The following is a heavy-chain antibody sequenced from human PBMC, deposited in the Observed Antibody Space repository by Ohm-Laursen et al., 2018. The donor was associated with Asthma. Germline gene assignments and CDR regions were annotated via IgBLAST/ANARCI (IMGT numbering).Heavy chain of an antibody. D-gene: IGHD1-26*01. CDR2: ISTASTFI. Sequence: SLRLCCAASGYTFSRYSIHWARQVPGKGLEWVASISTASTFIYYADSVRGRFTTSRDNAKNSVYLQMNSLRAEDTALYYCARIGPEWELPGREYSLHHWGQGTQVTVSS. J-gene: IGHJ1*01. V-gene: IGHV3-21*01. CDR1: GYTFSRYS. CDR3: ARIGPEWELPGREYSLHH.